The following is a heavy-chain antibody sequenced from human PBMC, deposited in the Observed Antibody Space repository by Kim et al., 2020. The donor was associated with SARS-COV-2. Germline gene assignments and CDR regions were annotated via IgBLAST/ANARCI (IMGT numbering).Heavy chain of an antibody. Sequence: ASVKVSCKASGYTFTSYAMNWVRQAPGQGLEWMGWINTNTGNPTYAQGFTGRFVFSLDTSVSTAYLQISSLKAEDTAVYYCVRDTLRWLRHDNYFDYWGQGTLVTVSS. CDR3: VRDTLRWLRHDNYFDY. V-gene: IGHV7-4-1*02. CDR1: GYTFTSYA. J-gene: IGHJ4*02. D-gene: IGHD4-17*01. CDR2: INTNTGNP.